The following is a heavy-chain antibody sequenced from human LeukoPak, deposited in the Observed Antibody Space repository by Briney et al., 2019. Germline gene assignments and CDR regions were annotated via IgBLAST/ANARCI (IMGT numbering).Heavy chain of an antibody. Sequence: GGSLRLSCAASGFTFSSYWMSWVRQAPGKGLEWVANIKQDGSEKYYVDSVKGRFTISRDNAKNSLYLQMNSLRAEDTAVYYCGPCSRTPLYYYGLDVWGQGTTVTVSS. D-gene: IGHD2-2*01. CDR2: IKQDGSEK. CDR3: GPCSRTPLYYYGLDV. J-gene: IGHJ6*02. CDR1: GFTFSSYW. V-gene: IGHV3-7*01.